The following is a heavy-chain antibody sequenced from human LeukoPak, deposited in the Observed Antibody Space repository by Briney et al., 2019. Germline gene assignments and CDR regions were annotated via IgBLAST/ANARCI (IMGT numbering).Heavy chain of an antibody. Sequence: SETLSLTCTVSGVSISSSSYYWGWIRQPPGKGLGWIGSIYYSGSTYYNQSLKSRITISVDTSKNQFSLKLSSVTAADTSVYYCARRRTSYYSRTLDYWGQGTVVTVPS. CDR1: GVSISSSSYY. D-gene: IGHD3-22*01. V-gene: IGHV4-39*01. J-gene: IGHJ4*02. CDR2: IYYSGST. CDR3: ARRRTSYYSRTLDY.